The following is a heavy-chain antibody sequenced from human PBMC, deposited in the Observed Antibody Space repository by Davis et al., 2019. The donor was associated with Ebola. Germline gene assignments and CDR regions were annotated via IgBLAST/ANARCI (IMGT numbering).Heavy chain of an antibody. V-gene: IGHV4-59*01. CDR3: ARSPIYYYYGMDV. CDR2: IYYSGST. Sequence: SETLSLTCTVSGGSISSYYWSWNRQPPGKGLEWNGYIYYSGSTNYNPSLKSRVTISVDTSKNQFSLKLSSVTAADTAVYYCARSPIYYYYGMDVWGQGTTVTVSS. CDR1: GGSISSYY. J-gene: IGHJ6*02.